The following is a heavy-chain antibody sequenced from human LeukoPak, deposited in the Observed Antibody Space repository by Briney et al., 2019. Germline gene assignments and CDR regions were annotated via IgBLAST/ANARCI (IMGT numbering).Heavy chain of an antibody. V-gene: IGHV4-34*01. CDR1: GGSFSGYY. J-gene: IGHJ6*03. D-gene: IGHD2-15*01. Sequence: SETLSLTCAVYGGSFSGYYWGWIRQPPGKGLEWIGEINHSGSTNYNPSLKSRVTISVDTSKNQFSLKLSSVTAADTAVYYCARALGSSYYYYYYMDVWGKGTTVTVSS. CDR3: ARALGSSYYYYYYMDV. CDR2: INHSGST.